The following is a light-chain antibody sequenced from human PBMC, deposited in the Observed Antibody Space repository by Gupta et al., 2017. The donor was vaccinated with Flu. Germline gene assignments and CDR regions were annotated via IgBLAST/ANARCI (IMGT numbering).Light chain of an antibody. CDR2: EVS. J-gene: IGLJ1*01. Sequence: SPLTQPASAPASPAPSITISCTATSSDVGGYNYVSWYKQHTAIAPRLMIYEVSNRPSAVSNRFSGSKYGNTASLTISGLQAEDEADYYCSSHSSSDTHFFFGHGTKVTVL. V-gene: IGLV2-14*01. CDR1: SSDVGGYNY. CDR3: SSHSSSDTHFF.